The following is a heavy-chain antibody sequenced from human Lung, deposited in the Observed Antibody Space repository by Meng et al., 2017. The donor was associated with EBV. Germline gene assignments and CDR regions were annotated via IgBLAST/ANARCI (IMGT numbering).Heavy chain of an antibody. V-gene: IGHV4-4*07. CDR1: GGSSNNFY. CDR2: IQTSGNT. D-gene: IGHD3-22*01. CDR3: ARLVITMILGTPIWSFDL. J-gene: IGHJ2*01. Sequence: GPAMVNPSDTLPLTLTVFGGSSNNFYWSWILQPAGKGLEWIGHIQTSGNTHYNPSPKSRITMSMDTSKNHFSLNLSSVTAADTAVYYCARLVITMILGTPIWSFDLWGRGTLVTVSS.